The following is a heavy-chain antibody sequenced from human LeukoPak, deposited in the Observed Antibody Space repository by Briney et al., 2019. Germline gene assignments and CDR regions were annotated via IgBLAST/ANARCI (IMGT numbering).Heavy chain of an antibody. V-gene: IGHV4-4*02. CDR3: ASRPHWWYFDY. J-gene: IGHJ4*02. CDR1: GFTFSSYSM. CDR2: IYHSGST. D-gene: IGHD2-15*01. Sequence: KAGGSLRLSCAASGFTFSSYSMNWVRQPPGKGLEWIGEIYHSGSTNYNPSLKSRVTISVDKSKNQFSLKLSSVTAADTAVYYCASRPHWWYFDYWGQGTLVTVSS.